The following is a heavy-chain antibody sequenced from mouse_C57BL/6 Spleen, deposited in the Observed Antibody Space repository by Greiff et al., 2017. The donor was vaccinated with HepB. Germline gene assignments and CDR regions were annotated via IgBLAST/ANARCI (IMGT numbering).Heavy chain of an antibody. CDR2: IDPNSGGT. J-gene: IGHJ1*03. V-gene: IGHV1-72*01. Sequence: QVQLQQPGAELVKPGASVKLSCKASGYTFTSYWMHWVKQRPGRGLEWIGRIDPNSGGTKYNEKFKSKATLTVDKPSSTAYMQISSLTSEDSAVYYCARGNYYGSSYWDFDVWGTGTTVTVSS. CDR3: ARGNYYGSSYWDFDV. CDR1: GYTFTSYW. D-gene: IGHD1-1*01.